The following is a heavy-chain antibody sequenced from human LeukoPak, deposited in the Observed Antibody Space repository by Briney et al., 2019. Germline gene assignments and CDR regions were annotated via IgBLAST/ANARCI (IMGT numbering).Heavy chain of an antibody. CDR3: ARELRRYFDWSH. Sequence: GGSLRLYCAASGFTLSSYWMSWVRQAAGKGLGRVANIKQDGSEKYYVDSVKGRFTISRDNAKNSLYLQMNSLRAEDTAVYYCARELRRYFDWSHWGQGTLVTVSS. J-gene: IGHJ4*02. D-gene: IGHD3-9*01. CDR1: GFTLSSYW. V-gene: IGHV3-7*01. CDR2: IKQDGSEK.